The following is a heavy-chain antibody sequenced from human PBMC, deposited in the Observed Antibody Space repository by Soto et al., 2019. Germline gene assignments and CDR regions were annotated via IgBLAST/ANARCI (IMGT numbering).Heavy chain of an antibody. V-gene: IGHV3-23*01. CDR1: GFTFNTFA. D-gene: IGHD2-2*01. J-gene: IGHJ5*02. CDR2: ISGGGGRT. Sequence: GGSLRLSCAASGFTFNTFAMGWVRLAPGKGLEWVSAISGGGGRTYYADSVKGRFTISRDNSKNTMYLQMDSLRAEDTAIYYCAKGSSSPPNWFDPWGQGTLVTVSS. CDR3: AKGSSSPPNWFDP.